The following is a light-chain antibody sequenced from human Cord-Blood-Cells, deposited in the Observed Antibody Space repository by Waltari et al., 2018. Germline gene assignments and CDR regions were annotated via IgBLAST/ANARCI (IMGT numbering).Light chain of an antibody. CDR2: DAS. V-gene: IGKV1-5*01. Sequence: DIQMTQSPSTLSASVGDRVNITCRASQSISSWLAWYQQKPGKAPKLLIYDASILESGVPSRFSGSGSGTEFTLTISSLQPDDFATYYCQHYNSYSTFGQGTKVEIK. CDR1: QSISSW. CDR3: QHYNSYST. J-gene: IGKJ1*01.